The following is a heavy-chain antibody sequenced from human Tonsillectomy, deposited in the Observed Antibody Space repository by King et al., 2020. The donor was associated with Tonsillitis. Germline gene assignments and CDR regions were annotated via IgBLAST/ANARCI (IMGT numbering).Heavy chain of an antibody. CDR3: AKRHLDSSGYYSGFDS. CDR1: GFTFNDYD. J-gene: IGHJ4*02. D-gene: IGHD3-22*01. CDR2: IRDDGTNK. V-gene: IGHV3-30*02. Sequence: VQLVESGGGVVQPGGSLRLSCAPSGFTFNDYDMSWLRQAPGTGLEWVAYIRDDGTNKYYADSVTGRFTISRDNSRNKLYLQMNGLRTGDTAVYYCAKRHLDSSGYYSGFDSWGQGTLVTVSS.